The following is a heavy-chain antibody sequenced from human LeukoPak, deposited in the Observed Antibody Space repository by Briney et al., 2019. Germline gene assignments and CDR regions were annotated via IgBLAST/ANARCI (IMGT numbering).Heavy chain of an antibody. CDR3: ARVGDHYHWYLDL. V-gene: IGHV3-53*01. CDR1: GFTVSTNY. Sequence: GGSLTLSCAASGFTVSTNYMNWVRQAPGKGLEWVSILYSGSSTYYADSMKGRFTISRDDSKNTLYLQMNSLRAEDTAVYYCARVGDHYHWYLDLWGRGTHVTFSS. CDR2: LYSGSST. J-gene: IGHJ2*01. D-gene: IGHD3-10*01.